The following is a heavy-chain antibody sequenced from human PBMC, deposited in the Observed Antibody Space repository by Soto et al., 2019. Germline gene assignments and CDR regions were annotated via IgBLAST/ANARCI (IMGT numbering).Heavy chain of an antibody. CDR2: IYYSGST. CDR3: ARHRREAPRWPIDI. J-gene: IGHJ3*02. Sequence: PSETLSLTCTVSGGSISRGGYYWSWIRQHPGKGLEWIGYIYYSGSTYYNPSLKSRVTISVDTSKNQFSLKLSSVTAADTAVYYCARHRREAPRWPIDIWGQGTMVRVSS. V-gene: IGHV4-31*03. CDR1: GGSISRGGYY.